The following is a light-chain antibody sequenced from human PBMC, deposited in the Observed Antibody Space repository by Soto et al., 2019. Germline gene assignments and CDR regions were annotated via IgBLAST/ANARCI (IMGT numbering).Light chain of an antibody. CDR3: QHHGNSLPLI. CDR1: QSVSSRC. J-gene: IGKJ4*01. V-gene: IGKV3-20*01. CDR2: DAS. Sequence: EIVLTQSPGTLSLSPGERATLSCRASQSVSSRCLAWYQQKPGQAPRLLIYDASSRATGIPDRFSGSGSGTDFTLTISRLEPEDFAVYYCQHHGNSLPLIFGGGTKVEIK.